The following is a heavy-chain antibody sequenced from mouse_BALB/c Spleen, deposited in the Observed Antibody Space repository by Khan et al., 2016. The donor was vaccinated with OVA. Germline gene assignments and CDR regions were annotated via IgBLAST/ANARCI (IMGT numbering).Heavy chain of an antibody. V-gene: IGHV3-2*02. J-gene: IGHJ4*01. CDR3: ARNYGYKDY. CDR2: ISYSGST. Sequence: EVQLQESGPGLVKPSQSLSLTCTVTGYSITSDCAWNWIRQFPGNKLEWMGYISYSGSTSYNPSLKSRISITRDTSKNQFFLQLNSVTTEDTATIDCARNYGYKDYWGPGTSVTVTS. D-gene: IGHD1-2*01. CDR1: GYSITSDCA.